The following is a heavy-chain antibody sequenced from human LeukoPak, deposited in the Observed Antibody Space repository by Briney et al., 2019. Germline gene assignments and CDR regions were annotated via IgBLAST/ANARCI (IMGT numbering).Heavy chain of an antibody. CDR3: ARSYYDILTGYWVDDTFDI. D-gene: IGHD3-9*01. V-gene: IGHV3-74*01. CDR2: IGSDGSST. CDR1: GSTFSSYW. Sequence: GGSLRLSCAASGSTFSSYWMHWIRQGPGKGLVWVSRIGSDGSSTSYADSVKGRFTISRDNAKNTLYLQMNSLRAEDTAVYYCARSYYDILTGYWVDDTFDIWGQGTKVTVSS. J-gene: IGHJ3*02.